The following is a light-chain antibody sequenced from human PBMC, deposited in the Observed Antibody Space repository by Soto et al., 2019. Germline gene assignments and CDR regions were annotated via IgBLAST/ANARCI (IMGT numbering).Light chain of an antibody. J-gene: IGKJ1*01. CDR2: KAS. CDR1: QSLRNW. Sequence: DIQMTQSPSTLSASVGDRVTITCRASQSLRNWLAWYQQKPGKAPKLLIYKASSLESGVPSRFRGSGSGAEFTLTINGLQPDDFATYYCQQYDTHSWTFGQGTKVEIK. V-gene: IGKV1-5*03. CDR3: QQYDTHSWT.